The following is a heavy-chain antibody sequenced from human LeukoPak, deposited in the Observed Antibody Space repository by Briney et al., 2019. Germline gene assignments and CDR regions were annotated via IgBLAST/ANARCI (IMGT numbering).Heavy chain of an antibody. CDR1: GASVSSSH. V-gene: IGHV4-59*02. CDR3: SEGYFEPFDH. Sequence: PSETLSLTCLVSGASVSSSHWNWIRQLPGKGLEWIGCLSYTGKTDYNPSLTSRVTISLDTSKNQVSLKLKSLTAVDTAVYYCSEGYFEPFDHWGQGISVTVSS. J-gene: IGHJ4*02. D-gene: IGHD5-24*01. CDR2: LSYTGKT.